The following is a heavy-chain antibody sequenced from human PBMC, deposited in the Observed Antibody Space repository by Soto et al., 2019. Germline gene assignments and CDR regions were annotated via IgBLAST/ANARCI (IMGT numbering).Heavy chain of an antibody. Sequence: GGSLRLSCAASGFTFSSYAMSWVRQAPGKGLEWVSAIGGSGGSTYYADSVKGRFTISRDNSKNTLYLQMNSLRAEDTAVYYCAKVSSWYLLSLDYWSQGTLVTVSS. V-gene: IGHV3-23*01. D-gene: IGHD6-13*01. CDR1: GFTFSSYA. CDR3: AKVSSWYLLSLDY. CDR2: IGGSGGST. J-gene: IGHJ4*02.